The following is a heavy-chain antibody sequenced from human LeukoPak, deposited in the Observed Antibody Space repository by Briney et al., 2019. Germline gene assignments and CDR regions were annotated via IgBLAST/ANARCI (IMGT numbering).Heavy chain of an antibody. CDR3: ATRKATSWAHDY. J-gene: IGHJ4*02. CDR1: GFAVSSTY. D-gene: IGHD2-2*01. Sequence: PGGSLRLSCAASGFAVSSTYMSWVRRSPGQGLEWVSVVYSSGATYYVDSVRGRFTISRDRSKNTLFLQMSSLRAEDTAVYYCATRKATSWAHDYWGQGTLVTVSS. V-gene: IGHV3-53*01. CDR2: VYSSGAT.